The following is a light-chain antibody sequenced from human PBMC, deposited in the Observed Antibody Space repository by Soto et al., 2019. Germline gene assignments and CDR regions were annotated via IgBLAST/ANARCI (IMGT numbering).Light chain of an antibody. CDR1: SSDVGGSNY. CDR2: DVS. CDR3: SSYTSSSLYV. J-gene: IGLJ1*01. V-gene: IGLV2-14*01. Sequence: QSALTQPASVSGSPGQSITISCTGTSSDVGGSNYVSWYQQLPGKAPKLMIYDVSDRPPGVSNRFPGSKSGNTASLTISGLQAEDEADYYCSSYTSSSLYVFGTGTKVTVL.